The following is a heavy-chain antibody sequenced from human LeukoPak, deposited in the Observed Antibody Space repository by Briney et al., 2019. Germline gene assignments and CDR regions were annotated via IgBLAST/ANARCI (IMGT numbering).Heavy chain of an antibody. CDR1: GFTFSSYA. CDR2: ISGSGGST. CDR3: AKDRYSSGWYPFDY. D-gene: IGHD6-19*01. J-gene: IGHJ4*02. Sequence: GGSLRLSCAASGFTFSSYAMSWVRQAPGKGLEWVSAISGSGGSTYYADSVKGRFAISRDNSKSTLYPQVNSLRAEDTAVYYCAKDRYSSGWYPFDYWGQGTLVTVSS. V-gene: IGHV3-23*01.